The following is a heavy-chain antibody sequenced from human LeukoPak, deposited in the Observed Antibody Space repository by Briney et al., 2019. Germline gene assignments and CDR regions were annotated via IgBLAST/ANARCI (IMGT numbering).Heavy chain of an antibody. V-gene: IGHV3-53*01. CDR3: ATAWVDYGDYEGGDAFDI. CDR2: IYSGGST. J-gene: IGHJ3*02. Sequence: PGGSLRLSCAASGFTVSSNYMSWVRQAPGKGLEWVSVIYSGGSTYYADSVKGRFTISRDNSKNTLYLQMNSLRAEDTAVYYCATAWVDYGDYEGGDAFDIWGQGTMVTVSS. D-gene: IGHD4-17*01. CDR1: GFTVSSNY.